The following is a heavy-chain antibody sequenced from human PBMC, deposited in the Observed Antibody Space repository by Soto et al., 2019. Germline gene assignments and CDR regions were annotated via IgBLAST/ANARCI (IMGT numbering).Heavy chain of an antibody. J-gene: IGHJ3*02. CDR3: ARDEGYCSSTSCYKAFDI. CDR1: GGSVSSGSYY. CDR2: IYYSGST. Sequence: SETLSLTCTVSGGSVSSGSYYWSWIRQPPGKGLEWIGYIYYSGSTNYNPSLKSRVTISVDTSKNQFSLKLSSVTAADTAVYYCARDEGYCSSTSCYKAFDIWGQGTMVTVSS. V-gene: IGHV4-61*01. D-gene: IGHD2-2*02.